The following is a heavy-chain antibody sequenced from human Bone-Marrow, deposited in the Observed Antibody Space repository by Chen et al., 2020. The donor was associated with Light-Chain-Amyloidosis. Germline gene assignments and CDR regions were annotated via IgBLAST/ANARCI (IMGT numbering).Heavy chain of an antibody. CDR3: TRKGGYFDF. CDR1: GFNFSSFG. CDR2: VSGSTVST. J-gene: IGHJ4*02. V-gene: IGHV3-23*04. Sequence: EVQLVESGGGLVQPGGYLRLSCAKTGFNFSSFGMSWVRQAPGKGLEWVSLVSGSTVSTYYAGAVKGRFIISRDNSKSTLYLQMNSLRAGDTAVYFCTRKGGYFDFWGQGSLVTVSS. D-gene: IGHD3-10*01.